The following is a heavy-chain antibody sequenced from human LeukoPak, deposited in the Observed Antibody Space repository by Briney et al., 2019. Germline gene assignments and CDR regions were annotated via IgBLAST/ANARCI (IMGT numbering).Heavy chain of an antibody. V-gene: IGHV1-69*13. J-gene: IGHJ5*02. Sequence: GASVKVSCKASGYTFTSYGISWVRQAPGQGLEWMGGIIPIFGTANYAQKFQGRVTITADESTSTAYMELSSLRSEDTAVYYRARSEWLDNWFDPWGQGTLVTVSS. CDR3: ARSEWLDNWFDP. D-gene: IGHD6-19*01. CDR1: GYTFTSYG. CDR2: IIPIFGTA.